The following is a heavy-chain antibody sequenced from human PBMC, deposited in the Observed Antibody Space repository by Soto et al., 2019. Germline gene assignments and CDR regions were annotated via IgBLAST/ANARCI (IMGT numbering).Heavy chain of an antibody. Sequence: GASVKVFCKASGYTCSNYGISWVLQAPGQGLEWMGWISAYNGDTNYAQRFQGGVTLTTDTSTSTAYVELRSLRSDDTAVYYCARVRNFWSGYYGSHYYYYGMDVWGQGTTVTVSS. CDR1: GYTCSNYG. J-gene: IGHJ6*02. CDR2: ISAYNGDT. CDR3: ARVRNFWSGYYGSHYYYYGMDV. V-gene: IGHV1-18*04. D-gene: IGHD3-3*01.